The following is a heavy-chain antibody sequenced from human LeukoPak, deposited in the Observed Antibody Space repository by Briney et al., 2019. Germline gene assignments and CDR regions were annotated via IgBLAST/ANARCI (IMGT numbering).Heavy chain of an antibody. CDR2: MSHSGAT. CDR1: GDFMSSTRTNYY. J-gene: IGHJ4*02. CDR3: ARDYWGSLDY. V-gene: IGHV4-61*01. Sequence: PSETLSLTCTVSGDFMSSTRTNYYWSWIRQPPGKGLEWIGYMSHSGATNNNFTPSLKSRVTLSVDTSKRQLSLKLSSVAAADTAIYYCARDYWGSLDYWGQGILVTVSS. D-gene: IGHD7-27*01.